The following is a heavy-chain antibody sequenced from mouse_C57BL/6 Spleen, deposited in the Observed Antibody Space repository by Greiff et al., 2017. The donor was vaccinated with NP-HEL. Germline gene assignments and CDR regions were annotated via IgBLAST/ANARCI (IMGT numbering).Heavy chain of an antibody. CDR2: IYPSDSET. Sequence: VKLQQPGAELVRPGSSVKLSCKASGYTFTSYWMDWVKQRPGQGLEWIGNIYPSDSETHYNQKFKDKATLTVDKSSSTAYMQLSSLTSEDSAVYYCARGATVGYFDVWGTGTTVTVSS. CDR1: GYTFTSYW. J-gene: IGHJ1*03. V-gene: IGHV1-61*01. CDR3: ARGATVGYFDV. D-gene: IGHD1-1*01.